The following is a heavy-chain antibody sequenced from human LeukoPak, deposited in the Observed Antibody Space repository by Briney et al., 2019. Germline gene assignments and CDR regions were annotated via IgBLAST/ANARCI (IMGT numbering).Heavy chain of an antibody. D-gene: IGHD2-2*01. CDR3: ASTLGYCSSTSCAKSDY. CDR1: GFSFSSYE. V-gene: IGHV3-48*03. CDR2: ISSGGGTI. Sequence: GGSLRLSCAASGFSFSSYEMNWVRQAPGRGLEWVSYISSGGGTINYADSVKGRFTISRDNAKNSLYLQMNSLRAEDTAVYYCASTLGYCSSTSCAKSDYWGQGTLVTVSS. J-gene: IGHJ4*02.